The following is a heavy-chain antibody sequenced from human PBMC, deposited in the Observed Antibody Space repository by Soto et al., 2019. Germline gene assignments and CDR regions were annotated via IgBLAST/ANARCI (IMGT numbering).Heavy chain of an antibody. CDR3: ARDLFGSGSYYTNYYYYGMDV. CDR1: GFTFSSYW. V-gene: IGHV3-7*01. CDR2: INEDGSEK. D-gene: IGHD3-10*01. Sequence: GGSLRLSCAASGFTFSSYWMNWVRQAPGKGLEWEANINEDGSEKYYVDSAKGRFTFSRDNAKNSLYLQMSSLRAEDTAVYYCARDLFGSGSYYTNYYYYGMDVWGQGTTVTVSS. J-gene: IGHJ6*02.